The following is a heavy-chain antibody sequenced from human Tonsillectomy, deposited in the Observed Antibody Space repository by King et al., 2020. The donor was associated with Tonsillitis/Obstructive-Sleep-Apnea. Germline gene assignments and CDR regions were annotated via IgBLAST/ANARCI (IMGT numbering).Heavy chain of an antibody. CDR2: ITSSSSYI. Sequence: VQLVESGGGLVKPGGSLRLSCVASGFTFSSYGMNWVRQAPGKGLEWVASITSSSSYIYYADSVKGRFTFSRDNAKNSMYLQMNSLRAEDTAVYFCAREGPQNGPRAPPYWYRDLWGGGSLVTVSS. V-gene: IGHV3-21*01. CDR3: AREGPQNGPRAPPYWYRDL. CDR1: GFTFSSYG. J-gene: IGHJ2*01. D-gene: IGHD2-8*01.